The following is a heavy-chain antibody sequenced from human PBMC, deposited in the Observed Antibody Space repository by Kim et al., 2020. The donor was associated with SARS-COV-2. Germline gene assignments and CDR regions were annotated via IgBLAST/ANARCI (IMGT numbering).Heavy chain of an antibody. J-gene: IGHJ4*01. CDR3: ARGRARLLWFGELLYGFD. D-gene: IGHD3-10*01. CDR1: GGSFSGYY. Sequence: SETLSLTCAVYGGSFSGYYWSWIRQPPGKGLEWIGEINHSGSTNYNPSLKSRVTISVDTSKNQFSLKLSSVTAADTAVYYCARGRARLLWFGELLYGFD. CDR2: INHSGST. V-gene: IGHV4-34*01.